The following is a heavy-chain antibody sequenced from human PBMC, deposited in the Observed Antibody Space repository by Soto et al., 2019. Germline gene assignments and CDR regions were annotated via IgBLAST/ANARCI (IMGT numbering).Heavy chain of an antibody. CDR1: RYTLTSYD. CDR3: ARTSTTYLNGVSYDR. J-gene: IGHJ5*02. Sequence: ASVNVSCKTSRYTLTSYDIFWVRQSPGQGLEWLGWMKTDSGDTNYAQKFRGRVTMTRHTSINTGYMELNNLLSDDTAVYYCARTSTTYLNGVSYDRWGQGTVVTVCS. V-gene: IGHV1-2*02. D-gene: IGHD2-21*01. CDR2: MKTDSGDT.